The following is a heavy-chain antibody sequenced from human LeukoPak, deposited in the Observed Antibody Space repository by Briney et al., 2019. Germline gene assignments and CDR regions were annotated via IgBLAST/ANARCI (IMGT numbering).Heavy chain of an antibody. J-gene: IGHJ4*02. D-gene: IGHD2-15*01. CDR2: ITSSSGDI. Sequence: PGGSLRLSCAASGFTFRSYTMNWVRQTPGKGLEWVSSITSSSGDIYYRDSVKGRFTISRDNAKNSLYLQMNSLRAEDTAVYYCASSGCSGGSCYNLDYWGQGTLVTVSS. CDR3: ASSGCSGGSCYNLDY. V-gene: IGHV3-21*01. CDR1: GFTFRSYT.